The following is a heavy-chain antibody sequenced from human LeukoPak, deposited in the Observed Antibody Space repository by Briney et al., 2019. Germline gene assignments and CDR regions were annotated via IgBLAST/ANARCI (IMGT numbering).Heavy chain of an antibody. D-gene: IGHD1-7*01. CDR3: ARDHPPITGTTVNWFDP. CDR1: GYTFRSFD. J-gene: IGHJ5*02. Sequence: ASVKVSCKASGYTFRSFDVNWVRQATGQGLEWMGWISAYNGNTNYAQKLQGRVTMTTDTSTSTAYMELRSLRSDDTAVYYCARDHPPITGTTVNWFDPWGQGTLVTVSS. CDR2: ISAYNGNT. V-gene: IGHV1-18*01.